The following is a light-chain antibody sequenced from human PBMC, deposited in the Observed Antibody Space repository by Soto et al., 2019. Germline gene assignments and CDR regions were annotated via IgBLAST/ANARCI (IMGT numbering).Light chain of an antibody. V-gene: IGKV1-5*01. CDR3: LQYRSHSWT. CDR1: RSVXDW. J-gene: IGKJ1*01. CDR2: NAS. Sequence: EIQLTQCASSLSASVGDSVTITCRASRSVXDWFVWYQQKPGKAPEVLXVNASNLKRGGSSRLSGSGSVTEFTLTISRLHPDYFANYYFLQYRSHSWTFGQGTKVDIK.